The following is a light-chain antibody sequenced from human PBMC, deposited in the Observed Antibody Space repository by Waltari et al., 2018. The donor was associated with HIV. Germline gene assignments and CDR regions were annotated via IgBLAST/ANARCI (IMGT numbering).Light chain of an antibody. CDR2: EVY. Sequence: QSALTQPPTASGSPGQSVTISCSGTSNDVGPYDYVSWYQQHPDKAPRLIIYEVYNVPSGVPDRFSGSKSGNTASLTVSGLQAEDEADYYCTSYAGSDNLMLFGGGTKVTVL. V-gene: IGLV2-8*01. CDR3: TSYAGSDNLML. CDR1: SNDVGPYDY. J-gene: IGLJ2*01.